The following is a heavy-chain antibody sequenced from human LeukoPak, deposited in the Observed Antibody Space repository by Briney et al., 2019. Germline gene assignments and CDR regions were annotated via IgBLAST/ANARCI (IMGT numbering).Heavy chain of an antibody. J-gene: IGHJ5*02. Sequence: GESLKISCKGSGYSFTSYWIGWVRQMPGKGLEWMGTIYPGDSDTRYSPSFQGQVTISADKSISTAYLQWSSLKASDTAMYYCARLVGYYGSGSAFNWFDPWGQGTLVTVSS. CDR1: GYSFTSYW. CDR2: IYPGDSDT. D-gene: IGHD3-10*01. V-gene: IGHV5-51*01. CDR3: ARLVGYYGSGSAFNWFDP.